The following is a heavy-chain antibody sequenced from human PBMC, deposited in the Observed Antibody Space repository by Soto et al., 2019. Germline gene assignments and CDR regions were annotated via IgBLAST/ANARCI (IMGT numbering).Heavy chain of an antibody. CDR1: GYTFTSYY. D-gene: IGHD4-17*01. J-gene: IGHJ6*02. CDR3: ARDLLMTTVTTFYYYYGMDV. Sequence: ASVKVSCKASGYTFTSYYLHWVRQAAGQGLEWMGIINPSGGSTSYAQKFQGRVTMTRDTSTSTVYMELSSLRSEDTAVYYCARDLLMTTVTTFYYYYGMDVWGQGTTVTVSS. V-gene: IGHV1-46*01. CDR2: INPSGGST.